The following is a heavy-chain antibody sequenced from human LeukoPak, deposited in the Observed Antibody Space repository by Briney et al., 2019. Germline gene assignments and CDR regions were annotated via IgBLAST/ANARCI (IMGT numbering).Heavy chain of an antibody. V-gene: IGHV3-64*01. CDR2: ISSNGGST. D-gene: IGHD3-22*01. CDR3: ARRSSGYYDSSGYYAY. CDR1: GFTFSSYA. Sequence: GGPLRLSCAASGFTFSSYAMHWVRQAPGKGLEYVSAISSNGGSTYYANSVKGRFTISRDNSKNTLYLQMGSLRAEDMAVYYCARRSSGYYDSSGYYAYWGQGTLVTVSS. J-gene: IGHJ4*02.